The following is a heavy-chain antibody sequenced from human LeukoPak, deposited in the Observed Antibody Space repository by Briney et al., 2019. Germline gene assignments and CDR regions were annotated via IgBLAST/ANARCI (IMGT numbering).Heavy chain of an antibody. CDR2: ISSSGGST. CDR3: TRLALVTSSGAFSDY. J-gene: IGHJ4*02. D-gene: IGHD6-19*01. CDR1: GFVFRSYA. V-gene: IGHV3-23*01. Sequence: GGSLRLSCAASGFVFRSYAMSWVRQAPGKGLEWVSGISSSGGSTYHADSVKGRFTISRDNSKNTLFLQMNSLSAEDTAVYYCTRLALVTSSGAFSDYWGQGTLVTVSS.